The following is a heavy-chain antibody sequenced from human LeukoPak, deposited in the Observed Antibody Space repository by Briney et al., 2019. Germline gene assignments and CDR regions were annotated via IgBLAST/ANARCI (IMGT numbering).Heavy chain of an antibody. CDR3: ARMYSSGWYDY. CDR1: GFTFSSYW. J-gene: IGHJ4*02. V-gene: IGHV3-74*01. D-gene: IGHD6-19*01. CDR2: INSDGSST. Sequence: GGSLRLSCAASGFTFSSYWMHWVRQAPGKGLVWVSRINSDGSSTSYAESVKGRFTISRDNAKNTLYLQMNSLRAEDTAVYYCARMYSSGWYDYWGQGTLVTVSS.